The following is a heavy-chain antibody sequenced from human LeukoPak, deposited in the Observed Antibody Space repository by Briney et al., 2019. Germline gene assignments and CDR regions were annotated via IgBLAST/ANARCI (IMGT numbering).Heavy chain of an antibody. CDR1: GGSFSSYY. D-gene: IGHD3-9*01. V-gene: IGHV4-59*01. CDR3: ARVTDVLRYSTTPQYYFDY. Sequence: SETLSLTCAVYGGSFSSYYWSWIRQPPGKGLEWIGYIYYSGSTNYNPSLKSRVTISVDTSKNQFSLKLSSVTAADTAVYYCARVTDVLRYSTTPQYYFDYWGQGTLVTVSS. CDR2: IYYSGST. J-gene: IGHJ4*02.